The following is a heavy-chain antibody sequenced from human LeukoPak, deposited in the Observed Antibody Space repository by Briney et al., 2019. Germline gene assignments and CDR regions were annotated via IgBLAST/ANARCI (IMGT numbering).Heavy chain of an antibody. CDR2: INPNSGGT. V-gene: IGHV1-2*02. J-gene: IGHJ6*03. Sequence: GASVKVSCKASGYTFTGYYMHWVRQAPGQGPEWMGWINPNSGGTNYAQKFQGRVTMTRDTSISTAYMELSRLRSDDTAVYYCARGYGDTYYYYYYMDVWGKGTTVTVSS. CDR3: ARGYGDTYYYYYYMDV. D-gene: IGHD4-17*01. CDR1: GYTFTGYY.